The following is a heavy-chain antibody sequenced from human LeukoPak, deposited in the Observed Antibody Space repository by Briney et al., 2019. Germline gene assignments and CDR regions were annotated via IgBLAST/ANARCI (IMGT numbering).Heavy chain of an antibody. CDR1: GYTFTDYY. CDR3: AKTYSNYRWFDP. CDR2: VDPEDGET. J-gene: IGHJ5*02. D-gene: IGHD4-11*01. V-gene: IGHV1-69-2*01. Sequence: ASVKVSCKVSGYTFTDYYMHWVQQAPGKGLEWMGLVDPEDGETIYAEKFQGRVTTTADTSTDTAYMELSSLRSEDTAVYYCAKTYSNYRWFDPWGQGTLVTVSS.